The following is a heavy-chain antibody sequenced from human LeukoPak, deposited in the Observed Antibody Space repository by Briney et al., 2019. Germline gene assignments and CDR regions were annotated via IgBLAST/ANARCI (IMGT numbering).Heavy chain of an antibody. CDR3: ASGILTGYYKFEPFDY. Sequence: PGGSLRLSCAASGFTFSSYSMNWVRQAPGKGLEWVSSISSSSSYIYYADSVKGRFTISRDNAKNSLYLQMNSLRAEDTAVYYCASGILTGYYKFEPFDYWGQGTLVTVSS. J-gene: IGHJ4*02. CDR1: GFTFSSYS. CDR2: ISSSSSYI. V-gene: IGHV3-21*01. D-gene: IGHD3-9*01.